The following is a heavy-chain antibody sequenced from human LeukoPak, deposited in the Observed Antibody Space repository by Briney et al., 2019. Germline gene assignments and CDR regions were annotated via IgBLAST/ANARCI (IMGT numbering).Heavy chain of an antibody. Sequence: VKVSCKASGYTYTGYYMHWVRQAPGQGLEWMGWINPNSGGTNYAQKFQGRVTMTRDTSISTAYMELSRLRSDDTAVYYCARGINYDFWSGYYFDYWGQGTLVTVSS. V-gene: IGHV1-2*02. CDR1: GYTYTGYY. CDR3: ARGINYDFWSGYYFDY. D-gene: IGHD3-3*01. J-gene: IGHJ4*02. CDR2: INPNSGGT.